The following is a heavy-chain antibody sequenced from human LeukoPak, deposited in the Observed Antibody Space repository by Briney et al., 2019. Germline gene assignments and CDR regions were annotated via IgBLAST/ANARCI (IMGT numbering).Heavy chain of an antibody. CDR1: GGSFSGYY. V-gene: IGHV4-34*01. D-gene: IGHD2-2*01. J-gene: IGHJ4*02. CDR3: ARDSSAMFDY. CDR2: INHSGST. Sequence: SETLSLTCAVYGGSFSGYYWSWIRRPPGKGLEWIGEINHSGSTNYNPSLKSRVTISVDTSKNQFSLKLSSVTAADTAVYYCARDSSAMFDYWGQGTLVTVSS.